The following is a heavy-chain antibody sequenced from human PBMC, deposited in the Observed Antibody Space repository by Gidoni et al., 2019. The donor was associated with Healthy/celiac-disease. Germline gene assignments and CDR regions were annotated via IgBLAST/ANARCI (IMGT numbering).Heavy chain of an antibody. CDR2: IYTSGST. V-gene: IGHV4-61*02. Sequence: QVPLPASGPGIVKPSQTLSLPCPVSGCSLHHGSYYWSWIRQPAGKGLEWIGRIYTSGSTNYNPSLKSRVTISVDTSKNQFSLKLSSVTAADTAVYYCAREADYGDSSYYFDYWGQGTLVTVSS. CDR1: GCSLHHGSYY. D-gene: IGHD4-17*01. J-gene: IGHJ4*02. CDR3: AREADYGDSSYYFDY.